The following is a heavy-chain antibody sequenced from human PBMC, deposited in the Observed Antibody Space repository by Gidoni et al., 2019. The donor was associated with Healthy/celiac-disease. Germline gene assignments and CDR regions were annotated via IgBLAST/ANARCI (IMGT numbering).Heavy chain of an antibody. J-gene: IGHJ4*02. V-gene: IGHV1-46*01. CDR3: ARDRRGGKSSGSSPLGY. CDR2: INPSGGST. D-gene: IGHD6-19*01. CDR1: GYTFTSYY. Sequence: QVQLVQSGAEGKKPGASVKVSCKASGYTFTSYYMHWVRQAPGQGLEWMGIINPSGGSTSYAQKFQGRVTMTRDTSTSTVYMELSSLRSEDTAVYYCARDRRGGKSSGSSPLGYWGQGTLVTVSS.